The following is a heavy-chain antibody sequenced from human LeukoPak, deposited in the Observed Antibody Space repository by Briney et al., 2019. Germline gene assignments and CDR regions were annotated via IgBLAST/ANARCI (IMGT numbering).Heavy chain of an antibody. J-gene: IGHJ4*02. V-gene: IGHV3-30-3*01. D-gene: IGHD4-11*01. CDR1: GFSFSSYD. CDR2: ISDDGSNK. CDR3: AREMTTHASFDY. Sequence: GGSLRLSCAASGFSFSSYDMHWVRQAPGKGLEWVAVISDDGSNKYYADSVKGRFTISRDNSRNTLYLQMNSLRAEDTGVYYCAREMTTHASFDYWGQGTLVTVSS.